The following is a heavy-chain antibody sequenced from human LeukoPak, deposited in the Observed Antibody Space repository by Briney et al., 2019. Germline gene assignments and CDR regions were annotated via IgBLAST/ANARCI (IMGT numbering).Heavy chain of an antibody. Sequence: PSGPLSLTCTVSGGSISSSNWWSWVHQPPGKGLEWIGYIFNTGSTNYKSSLKSRVTISVDTSKNQFSLKLSSVTAADTAVYYCARGDNIAVAGRGAFDIWGQGTMVTVSS. J-gene: IGHJ3*02. D-gene: IGHD6-19*01. V-gene: IGHV4-4*02. CDR2: IFNTGST. CDR1: GGSISSSNW. CDR3: ARGDNIAVAGRGAFDI.